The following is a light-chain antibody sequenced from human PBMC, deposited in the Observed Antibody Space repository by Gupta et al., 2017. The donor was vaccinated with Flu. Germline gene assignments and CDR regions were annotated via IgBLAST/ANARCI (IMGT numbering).Light chain of an antibody. J-gene: IGKJ1*01. Sequence: LAWYQQKPGQAPRLVIYGASKRATGIPDRFSGSGSGTVFTLTISRLEPEDVAVYYCQVSGTFGQGTKVEIK. V-gene: IGKV3-20*01. CDR2: GAS. CDR3: QVSGT.